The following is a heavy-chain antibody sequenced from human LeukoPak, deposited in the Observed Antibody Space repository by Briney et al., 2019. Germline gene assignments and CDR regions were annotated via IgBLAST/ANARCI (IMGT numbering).Heavy chain of an antibody. CDR1: GFTFSDYY. Sequence: GGSLRLSCAASGFTFSDYYMSWIRQAPGKGLEWVSYISSSGSTIYYADSVKGRFTISRDNAKNSLYLQMNSLRAEDTAVYYCARVWFGESYPTFDPWGQGTLVTVSS. CDR2: ISSSGSTI. CDR3: ARVWFGESYPTFDP. J-gene: IGHJ5*02. V-gene: IGHV3-11*01. D-gene: IGHD3-10*01.